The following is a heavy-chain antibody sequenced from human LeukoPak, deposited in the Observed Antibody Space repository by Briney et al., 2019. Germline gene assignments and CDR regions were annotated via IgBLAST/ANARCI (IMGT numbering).Heavy chain of an antibody. J-gene: IGHJ3*02. CDR3: AKSLFWGRDAFDI. CDR2: IRYDGSNK. V-gene: IGHV3-30*02. CDR1: GFTFSSYG. D-gene: IGHD3-16*01. Sequence: GGSLRLSCAASGFTFSSYGMHWVRQAPGKGLEWVAFIRYDGSNKHYADSVKGRFTISRDNSKNTLYLQMNSLRAEDTAVYYCAKSLFWGRDAFDIWGQGTMVTVSS.